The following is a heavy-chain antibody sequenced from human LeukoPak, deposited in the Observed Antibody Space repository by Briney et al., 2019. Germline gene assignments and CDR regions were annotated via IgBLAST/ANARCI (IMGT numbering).Heavy chain of an antibody. V-gene: IGHV4-38-2*02. Sequence: SETLSLTCTVSGYSISSGYYWGWIRQPSGKGLEWIGSIYYSGSTYFNPSLKSRVTISVDTSKNQFSLKLSSVTAADTAVYYCARTSITGTRNYYYYYMDVWGKGTTVTVSS. J-gene: IGHJ6*03. CDR1: GYSISSGYY. CDR2: IYYSGST. D-gene: IGHD1-20*01. CDR3: ARTSITGTRNYYYYYMDV.